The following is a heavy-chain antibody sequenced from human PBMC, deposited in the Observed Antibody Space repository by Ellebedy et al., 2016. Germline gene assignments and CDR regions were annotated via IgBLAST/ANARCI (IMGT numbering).Heavy chain of an antibody. Sequence: ASVKVSCKASGGTFSSYAISWVRQAPGQGLEWMGIINPSGGSTSYAQKLQGRVTITADKFTSTAYMELSSLRSEDTAVYYCARGGPKHKVVVTEYYYYDMDVWGQGTTVTVSS. J-gene: IGHJ6*02. V-gene: IGHV1-69*04. CDR1: GGTFSSYA. CDR2: INPSGGST. CDR3: ARGGPKHKVVVTEYYYYDMDV. D-gene: IGHD2-21*02.